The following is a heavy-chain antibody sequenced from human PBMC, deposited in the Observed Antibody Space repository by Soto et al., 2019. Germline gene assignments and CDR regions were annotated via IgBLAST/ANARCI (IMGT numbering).Heavy chain of an antibody. Sequence: GGSLRLSCAASGFTFSSYAMSWVRQAPGKGLEWVSAISGSGGSTYYADSVKGRFTISRDNSKNTLYLQMNSLRAEDTAVYYCANILFFPRYYYMDVWGKGTTVTVSS. J-gene: IGHJ6*03. D-gene: IGHD3-3*01. CDR3: ANILFFPRYYYMDV. CDR2: ISGSGGST. CDR1: GFTFSSYA. V-gene: IGHV3-23*01.